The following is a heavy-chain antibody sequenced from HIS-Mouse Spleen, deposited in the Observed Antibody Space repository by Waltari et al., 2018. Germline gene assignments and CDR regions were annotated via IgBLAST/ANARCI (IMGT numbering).Heavy chain of an antibody. CDR1: GVSISSSSHY. CDR3: AREIPYSSSWYDWYFDL. V-gene: IGHV4-39*07. D-gene: IGHD6-13*01. Sequence: QLQLHEAVPGLVKHSETLSLTGTVTGVSISSSSHYWHWIRQPPGKGLEWIGSIYYSGSTYYNPSLKSRVTISVDTSKNQFSLKLSSVTAADTAVYYCAREIPYSSSWYDWYFDLWGRGTLVTVSS. CDR2: IYYSGST. J-gene: IGHJ2*01.